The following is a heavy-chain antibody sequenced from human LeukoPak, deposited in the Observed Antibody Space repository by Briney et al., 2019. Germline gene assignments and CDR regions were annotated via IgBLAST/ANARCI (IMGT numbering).Heavy chain of an antibody. CDR1: GYTFTNYY. CDR3: AREVASPRYCSSTSCYRYYYYYMDV. Sequence: ASVKLPCKASGYTFTNYYIHWLRQAPGQGPEWMGMINLIAGFTHYAPKFQGRVTMTRDTSTSTVYMELSSLGSEDTAVYYCAREVASPRYCSSTSCYRYYYYYMDVWGKGTTVTVSS. V-gene: IGHV1-46*01. J-gene: IGHJ6*03. CDR2: INLIAGFT. D-gene: IGHD2-2*01.